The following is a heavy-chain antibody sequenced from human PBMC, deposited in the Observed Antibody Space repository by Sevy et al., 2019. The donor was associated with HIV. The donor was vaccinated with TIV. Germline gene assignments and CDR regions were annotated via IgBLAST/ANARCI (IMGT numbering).Heavy chain of an antibody. CDR3: AKEPIAVAHSNWFDP. Sequence: GGSLRLSCAASGFTFSSYGMHWVRQAPGKGLEWVAVISYDGSNKYYADSVKGRFTISRDKSKNTLYLQMNSLRAEDTAVYYCAKEPIAVAHSNWFDPWGQGTLVTVSS. CDR1: GFTFSSYG. CDR2: ISYDGSNK. V-gene: IGHV3-30*18. D-gene: IGHD6-19*01. J-gene: IGHJ5*02.